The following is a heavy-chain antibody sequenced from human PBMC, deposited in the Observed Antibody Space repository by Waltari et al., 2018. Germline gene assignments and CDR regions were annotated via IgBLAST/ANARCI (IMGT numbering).Heavy chain of an antibody. CDR1: GYSISSGYY. CDR3: ARDRGSGVVVVVAATYYFDY. J-gene: IGHJ4*02. Sequence: QVQLQESGPGLVKPSETLSLTCTVSGYSISSGYYWGWIRQPPGKGLEWIGSIYHSGSTYYNPSLKSRVTISVDTSKNQFSLKLSSVTAADTAVYYCARDRGSGVVVVVAATYYFDYWGQGTLVTVSS. CDR2: IYHSGST. D-gene: IGHD2-15*01. V-gene: IGHV4-38-2*02.